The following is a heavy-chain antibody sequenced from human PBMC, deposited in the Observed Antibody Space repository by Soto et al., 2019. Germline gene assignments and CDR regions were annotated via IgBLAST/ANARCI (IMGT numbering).Heavy chain of an antibody. CDR1: VYSTISGYY. D-gene: IGHD2-2*01. CDR3: ARQYSSSSNWFDP. CDR2: IYHRGNT. Sequence: SETLSVTCSFSVYSTISGYYWGWIRQPPGKGLEWIGSIYHRGNTHYNPSLRSRVTVSVDTSKNQCSLKLSSVTAADTAVYYCARQYSSSSNWFDPWGQGTLVTVSS. J-gene: IGHJ5*02. V-gene: IGHV4-38-2*01.